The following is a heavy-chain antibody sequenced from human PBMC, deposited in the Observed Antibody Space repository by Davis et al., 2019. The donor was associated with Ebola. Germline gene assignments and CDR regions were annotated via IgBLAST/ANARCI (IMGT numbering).Heavy chain of an antibody. D-gene: IGHD3-16*01. Sequence: ASVQVSCKASGYTFITYYIHWVRQAPGQGLEWMGIINPSGGSTTYAQKFQGRVTMTRDTSTSTVYMELSSLRSEDTAVYYWARETEDGGGMDVWGKGTTVTVSS. CDR2: INPSGGST. CDR3: ARETEDGGGMDV. J-gene: IGHJ6*04. CDR1: GYTFITYY. V-gene: IGHV1-46*01.